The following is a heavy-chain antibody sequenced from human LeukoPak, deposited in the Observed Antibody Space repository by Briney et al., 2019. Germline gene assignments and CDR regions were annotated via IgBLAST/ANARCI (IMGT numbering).Heavy chain of an antibody. CDR3: ARVEYSGYDYRGAFDI. V-gene: IGHV4-61*02. CDR1: GGSISSGSYY. D-gene: IGHD5-12*01. J-gene: IGHJ3*02. Sequence: PSQTLSLTCTVSGGSISSGSYYWSWIRQPAGTGLEWIGRIYTSGSTNYNPSLKSRVTISVDTSKNQFSKNQFSLRLSSVTAADTAVYYCARVEYSGYDYRGAFDIWGQGTMVTVSS. CDR2: IYTSGST.